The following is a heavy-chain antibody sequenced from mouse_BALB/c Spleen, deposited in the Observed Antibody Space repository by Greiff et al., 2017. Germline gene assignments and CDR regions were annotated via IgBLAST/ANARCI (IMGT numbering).Heavy chain of an antibody. J-gene: IGHJ3*01. CDR1: GFTFTAYY. V-gene: IGHV7-3*02. Sequence: EVQLVESGGGLVQPGGSLRLSCATSGFTFTAYYMSWVRQPPGKALEWLGFIRNKANGYTTEYSASVKGRFTISRDNSQSILYLQMNTLRAEDSATYYCARDGPFAYWGQGTLVTVSA. CDR2: IRNKANGYTT. CDR3: ARDGPFAY.